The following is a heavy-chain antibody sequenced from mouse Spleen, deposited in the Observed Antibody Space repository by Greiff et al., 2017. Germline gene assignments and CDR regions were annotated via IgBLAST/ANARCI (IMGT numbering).Heavy chain of an antibody. CDR2: ISYDGSN. D-gene: IGHD2-4*01. CDR3: ARGDYDEEGFAY. V-gene: IGHV3-6*01. CDR1: GYSITSGYY. J-gene: IGHJ3*01. Sequence: EVQRVESGPGLVKPSQSLSLTCSVTGYSITSGYYWNWIRQFPGNKLEWMGYISYDGSNNYNPSLKNRISITRDTSKNQFFLKLNSVTTEDTATYYCARGDYDEEGFAYWGQGTLVTVSA.